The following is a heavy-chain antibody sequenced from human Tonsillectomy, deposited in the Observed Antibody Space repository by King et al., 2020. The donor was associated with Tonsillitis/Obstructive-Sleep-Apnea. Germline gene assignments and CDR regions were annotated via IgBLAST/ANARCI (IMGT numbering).Heavy chain of an antibody. V-gene: IGHV3-33*01. CDR2: IWYDGSNK. Sequence: VQLVESGGGVVQSGRSLRLSCAASGFTFSSYGMHWVRQAPGKGLEWVALIWYDGSNKYYADSVKGRFTISRDNSKNTLYLQMNSLRAEDTAVYYCARDGSPLTIFGVVSHQVDYWGQGTLVTVSS. CDR1: GFTFSSYG. J-gene: IGHJ4*02. CDR3: ARDGSPLTIFGVVSHQVDY. D-gene: IGHD3-3*01.